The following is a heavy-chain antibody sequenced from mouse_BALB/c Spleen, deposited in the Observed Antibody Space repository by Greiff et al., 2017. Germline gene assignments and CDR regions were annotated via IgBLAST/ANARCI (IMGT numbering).Heavy chain of an antibody. Sequence: EVQLQQSGPGLVKPSQSLSLTCTVTGYSITSDYAWNWIRQFPGNKLEWMGYISYSGSTSYNPSLKSRISITRDTSKNQFFLQLNSVTTEDTATYYCARGSYDRFAYWGQGTLVTVSA. D-gene: IGHD2-14*01. J-gene: IGHJ3*01. CDR3: ARGSYDRFAY. CDR2: ISYSGST. CDR1: GYSITSDYA. V-gene: IGHV3-2*02.